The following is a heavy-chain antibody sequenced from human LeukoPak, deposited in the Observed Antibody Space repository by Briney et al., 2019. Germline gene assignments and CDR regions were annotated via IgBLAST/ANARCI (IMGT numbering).Heavy chain of an antibody. J-gene: IGHJ4*02. Sequence: PSETLSLTCNVSGGSISNYYWNWIRQPAGKGLEWIGRFYARGNTNYNPSLKSRVTISVDTSKNQFSLKLSSVTAADTAVYYCARARVDTYYYDSSGYYYGPHFDYWGQGTLVTVSS. CDR2: FYARGNT. CDR1: GGSISNYY. V-gene: IGHV4-4*07. CDR3: ARARVDTYYYDSSGYYYGPHFDY. D-gene: IGHD3-22*01.